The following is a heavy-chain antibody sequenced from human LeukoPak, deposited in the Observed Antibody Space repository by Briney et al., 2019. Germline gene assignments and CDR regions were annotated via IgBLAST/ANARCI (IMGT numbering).Heavy chain of an antibody. V-gene: IGHV3-23*01. CDR1: GFTFSSYA. CDR2: ISGSGGST. CDR3: AKEGYYDSSGPVGDDAFDI. Sequence: GGSLRLSCAASGFTFSSYAMSWVRQAPGKGLEWVSAISGSGGSTYYADSVKGRFTISRDNSKNTLYLQMNSLRAEDTAVYYCAKEGYYDSSGPVGDDAFDIWGQGTMVTVSS. D-gene: IGHD3-22*01. J-gene: IGHJ3*02.